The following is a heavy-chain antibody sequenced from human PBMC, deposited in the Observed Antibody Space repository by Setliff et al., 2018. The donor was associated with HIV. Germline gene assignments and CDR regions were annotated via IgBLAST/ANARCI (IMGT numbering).Heavy chain of an antibody. V-gene: IGHV3-11*01. J-gene: IGHJ3*01. CDR2: ISSSGSTI. CDR1: GFTFSDYY. Sequence: GGSLRLSCAASGFTFSDYYMSWIRQAPGKGLEWVSYISSSGSTIYYADSVKGRFTISRDNAKNSLYLQMNSLRAEDTAFYYCTNKPESFNSFEVWGQGTVVTVSS. CDR3: TNKPESFNSFEV.